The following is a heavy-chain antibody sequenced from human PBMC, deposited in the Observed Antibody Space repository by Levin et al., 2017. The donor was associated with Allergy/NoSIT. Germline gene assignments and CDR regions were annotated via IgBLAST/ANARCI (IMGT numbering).Heavy chain of an antibody. D-gene: IGHD4-17*01. J-gene: IGHJ4*02. CDR1: GYFINTGFW. CDR2: MYHSGTT. CDR3: ARLRARYGDYIEY. Sequence: PSETLSLTCDVSGYFINTGFWWGWIRQSPEKGLEWIGSMYHSGTTYYNPSLKSRVTMSVDTSKNQFSLKLNSVTAADTALYYCARLRARYGDYIEYWGPGTRVTVSS. V-gene: IGHV4-38-2*01.